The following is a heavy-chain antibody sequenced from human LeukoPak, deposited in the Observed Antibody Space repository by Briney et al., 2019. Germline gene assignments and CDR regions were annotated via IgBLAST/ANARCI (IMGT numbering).Heavy chain of an antibody. V-gene: IGHV3-7*01. CDR2: IKQDGSEK. CDR3: ARELGYCSGGSCSGYYYGMDV. D-gene: IGHD2-15*01. Sequence: GGSLRLSCAASGFTFSSHWMSWVRQAPGKGLEWVANIKQDGSEKHSVDSVKGRFTISRDNAKNSLYLQMNSLRAEDTAVYYCARELGYCSGGSCSGYYYGMDVWGQGTTVTVSS. J-gene: IGHJ6*02. CDR1: GFTFSSHW.